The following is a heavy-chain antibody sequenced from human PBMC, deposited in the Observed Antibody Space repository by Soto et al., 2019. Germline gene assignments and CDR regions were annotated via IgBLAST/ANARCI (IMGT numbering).Heavy chain of an antibody. J-gene: IGHJ4*02. CDR2: ISSSSDYI. CDR1: GFTFSFSS. V-gene: IGHV3-21*01. Sequence: GGSLRLSCAASGFTFSFSSMNWVRQAPGKGLEWVSSISSSSDYIYYADSVKGRFTVSRDNAKNALYLQMNSLSAEGTAVYYCARDGSGWSRDCWGQGTLVTVSS. CDR3: ARDGSGWSRDC. D-gene: IGHD6-19*01.